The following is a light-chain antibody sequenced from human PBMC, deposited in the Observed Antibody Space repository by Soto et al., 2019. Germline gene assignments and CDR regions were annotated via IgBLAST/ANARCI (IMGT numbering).Light chain of an antibody. J-gene: IGLJ3*02. CDR2: EVS. CDR3: SSYTSSSILWV. Sequence: QSVLTQPPSASGSPGQSVTISCTGTSSDVGKYDYVSWFQHHPGKAPKLMIYEVSNRPSRVSNRFSGSKSGNTASLTISGLQAEDEADYYCSSYTSSSILWVFGGGTKLTVL. CDR1: SSDVGKYDY. V-gene: IGLV2-14*01.